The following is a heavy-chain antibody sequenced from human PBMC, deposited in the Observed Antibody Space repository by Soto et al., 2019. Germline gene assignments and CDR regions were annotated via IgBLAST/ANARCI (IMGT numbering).Heavy chain of an antibody. D-gene: IGHD6-19*01. Sequence: GSLRLSCAASGFNFSDHYMNWVRQAPGKGLEWVSYISGSSRYTNFADSVKGRFTISRDNAKNSLYLQMNSLRVEDTAVYYCARHTSGWHYYDYWGQGTPVTVSS. CDR3: ARHTSGWHYYDY. CDR2: ISGSSRYT. J-gene: IGHJ4*02. V-gene: IGHV3-11*06. CDR1: GFNFSDHY.